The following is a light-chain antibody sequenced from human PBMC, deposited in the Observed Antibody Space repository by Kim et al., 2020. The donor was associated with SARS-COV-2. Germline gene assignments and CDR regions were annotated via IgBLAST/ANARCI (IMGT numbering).Light chain of an antibody. J-gene: IGKJ1*01. CDR2: GAS. V-gene: IGKV1-27*01. Sequence: ASVGDRVTIPCRASQHIANSLALYQQKPCTVPKVLIYGASTLQSGVPSRFSGSGSGTEFTLTIGSLQTEDVSTYYCQKYNSAPWTFGPGTKVDIK. CDR1: QHIANS. CDR3: QKYNSAPWT.